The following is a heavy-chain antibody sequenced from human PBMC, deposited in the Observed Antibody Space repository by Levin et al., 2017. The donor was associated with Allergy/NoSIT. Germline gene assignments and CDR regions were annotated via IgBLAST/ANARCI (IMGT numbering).Heavy chain of an antibody. CDR3: ASPAVRAFDI. J-gene: IGHJ3*02. D-gene: IGHD2-2*02. Sequence: LSLTCAASGFTFSSYAMHWVRQAPGKGLEWVAVISYDGSNKYYADSVKGRFTISRDNSKNTLYLQMNSLRAEDTAVYYCASPAVRAFDIWGQGTMVTVSS. V-gene: IGHV3-30-3*01. CDR2: ISYDGSNK. CDR1: GFTFSSYA.